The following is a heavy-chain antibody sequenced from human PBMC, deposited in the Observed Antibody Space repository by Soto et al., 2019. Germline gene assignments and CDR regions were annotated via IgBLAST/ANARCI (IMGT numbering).Heavy chain of an antibody. D-gene: IGHD6-13*01. CDR2: INHSGST. CDR3: ARYSSGEGSCWYRLKNAFDI. CDR1: GGSFSGYY. Sequence: SETLSLTCAVYGGSFSGYYWSWIRQPPGKGLEWIGEINHSGSTNYNPSLKSRVTISVDTSKNQFSLKLSSVTAADTAVYYCARYSSGEGSCWYRLKNAFDIWGQGTMVTVSS. V-gene: IGHV4-34*01. J-gene: IGHJ3*02.